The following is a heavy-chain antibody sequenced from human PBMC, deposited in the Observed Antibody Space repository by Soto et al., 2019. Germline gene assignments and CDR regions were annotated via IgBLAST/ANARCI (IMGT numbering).Heavy chain of an antibody. D-gene: IGHD2-15*01. J-gene: IGHJ6*02. Sequence: GGSLRLSCAASGFTFDDYAMHWVRQAPGKGLEWVSGINWNSDTIGYADSVKGRFTVSRDNAKGSLLLQMSSLRAEDTAVYFCARDCSGGSCYPGMDVWGQGTTVTVSS. CDR1: GFTFDDYA. V-gene: IGHV3-9*01. CDR2: INWNSDTI. CDR3: ARDCSGGSCYPGMDV.